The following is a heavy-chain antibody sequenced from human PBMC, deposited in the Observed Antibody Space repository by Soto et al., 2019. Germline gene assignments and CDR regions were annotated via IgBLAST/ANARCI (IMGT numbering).Heavy chain of an antibody. CDR1: GFTLSNYR. CDR3: ARDLVYVSGSYYSDY. V-gene: IGHV3-21*01. D-gene: IGHD3-10*01. CDR2: ITSSSSYI. Sequence: EVQLVESGGGLVKPGGSLRLSCAASGFTLSNYRMNWVRQAPGKGLEWVSSITSSSSYIYYADSVKGRFTISRDNAKNSLDLQMNSLRAEDTAVYYCARDLVYVSGSYYSDYWGQGTLVTVSS. J-gene: IGHJ4*02.